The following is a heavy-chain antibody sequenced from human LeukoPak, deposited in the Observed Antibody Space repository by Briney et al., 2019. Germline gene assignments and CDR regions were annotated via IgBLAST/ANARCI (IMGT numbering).Heavy chain of an antibody. D-gene: IGHD3-10*01. CDR3: ARIVAYRMVRGVMPYNPHFDY. J-gene: IGHJ4*02. V-gene: IGHV2-70*01. Sequence: SGPTLVNPTQTLTLTCTFSGFSLSTSGMCVSWIRTPPGKALEWLALIDWDDDKYYSTSLKTRLTISKDTSKNQVVLTMTNMDPVDTATYYCARIVAYRMVRGVMPYNPHFDYWGQGTLVTVSS. CDR1: GFSLSTSGMC. CDR2: IDWDDDK.